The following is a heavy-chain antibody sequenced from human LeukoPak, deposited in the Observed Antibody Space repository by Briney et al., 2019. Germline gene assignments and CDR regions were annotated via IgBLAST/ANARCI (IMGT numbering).Heavy chain of an antibody. CDR3: ARGGEGAAAGTDRDIANWFDP. J-gene: IGHJ5*02. D-gene: IGHD6-13*01. V-gene: IGHV1-18*01. CDR1: GYTFTSYG. CDR2: ISAYNGNT. Sequence: ASVKVSCKASGYTFTSYGISWVRQAPGQGLEWMGWISAYNGNTNYAQKLQGRVTMTTDTSTSTAYMELRSLRSDDTAVYYCARGGEGAAAGTDRDIANWFDPWGQGTLVTVSS.